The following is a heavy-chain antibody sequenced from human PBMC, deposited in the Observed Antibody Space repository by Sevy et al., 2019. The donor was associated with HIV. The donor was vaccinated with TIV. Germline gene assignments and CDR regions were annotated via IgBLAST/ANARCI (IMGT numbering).Heavy chain of an antibody. D-gene: IGHD2-21*02. CDR3: AKTLQKLPFHPHYFDY. V-gene: IGHV3-23*01. J-gene: IGHJ4*02. Sequence: GESLKISCTASGFILGYYAMHWVRQAPGKGLEWVASISATGGSTYYADSVKGRFTISRDVSKSTLYLQMNSLTAEDTAMFYCAKTLQKLPFHPHYFDYWGQGTLVTVSS. CDR2: ISATGGST. CDR1: GFILGYYA.